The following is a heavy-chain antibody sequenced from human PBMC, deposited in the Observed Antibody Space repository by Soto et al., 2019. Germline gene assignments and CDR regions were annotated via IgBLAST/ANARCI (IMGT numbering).Heavy chain of an antibody. V-gene: IGHV3-9*01. CDR3: AKGVAGTILSAFDI. D-gene: IGHD1-7*01. Sequence: EVQLVESGGGLVQPGRSLRLSCAASGFTFDDYAMHWVRQAPWKGLEWVSGISWNSGSIGYADSVKGRFTISRDNAKNSLYLQMNSLRAEDTALYYCAKGVAGTILSAFDIWGQGTMVTVSS. J-gene: IGHJ3*02. CDR2: ISWNSGSI. CDR1: GFTFDDYA.